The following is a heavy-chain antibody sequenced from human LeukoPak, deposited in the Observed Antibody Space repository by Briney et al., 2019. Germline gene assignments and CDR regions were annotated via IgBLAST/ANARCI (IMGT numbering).Heavy chain of an antibody. J-gene: IGHJ5*02. V-gene: IGHV3-13*04. CDR1: GLTFSGYD. CDR2: IGTTGDT. Sequence: GGSLRLSCAASGLTFSGYDMFWVRQATGKGLEWVSGIGTTGDTYYADSVKGRFTISRDTSTNTLYLQMNGLRAEDTAVYYCARSLERDYSGSGNYYMNNWFDPWGQGTLVTVSS. D-gene: IGHD3-10*01. CDR3: ARSLERDYSGSGNYYMNNWFDP.